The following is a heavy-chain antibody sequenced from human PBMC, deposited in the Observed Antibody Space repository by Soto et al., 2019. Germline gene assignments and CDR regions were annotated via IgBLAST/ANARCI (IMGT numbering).Heavy chain of an antibody. D-gene: IGHD2-21*01. CDR2: IIPIQGTA. CDR3: AKSLLFVDHAYMDV. V-gene: IGHV1-69*08. CDR1: GGSFISYS. Sequence: QVQLVQSGAEVKKPGSSVKVSCEASGGSFISYSFTWVRRAPGQGLEWMGRIIPIQGTASYALKFQDRVTITADRSTKTVYIELRSLRPEDTALYFCAKSLLFVDHAYMDVWGKGTTVTVSS. J-gene: IGHJ6*03.